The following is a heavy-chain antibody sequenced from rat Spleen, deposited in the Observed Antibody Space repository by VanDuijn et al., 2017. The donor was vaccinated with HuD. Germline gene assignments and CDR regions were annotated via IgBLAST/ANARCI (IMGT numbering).Heavy chain of an antibody. V-gene: IGHV5-17*01. CDR1: GFTFSDYA. CDR3: SSMHTTEYWGTQDY. D-gene: IGHD1-6*01. Sequence: EVQLVESGGGLVQPGRSLKLSCAASGFTFSDYAMAWVRQAPKKGLEWVATITSGGSNIYYPDSMKGRFTISRDNAKNTLYLQMDSLRSEDTATYYLSSMHTTEYWGTQDYWGQGVMVTVSS. CDR2: ITSGGSNI. J-gene: IGHJ2*01.